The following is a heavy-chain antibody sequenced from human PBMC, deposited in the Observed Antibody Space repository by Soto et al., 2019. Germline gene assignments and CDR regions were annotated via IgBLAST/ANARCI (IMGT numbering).Heavy chain of an antibody. J-gene: IGHJ6*02. D-gene: IGHD2-2*01. Sequence: SQTLSLTCAISGDSVSSHSAAWNWIRQSPSRGLEWLGRTYYRSKWYNDYAVSVKSRITINPDTSKNQFSLQLNSVTPEDTAVYYCARGVVVVPAATQGYYYYYYGMDVWGQGTTVTVSS. CDR2: TYYRSKWYN. V-gene: IGHV6-1*01. CDR1: GDSVSSHSAA. CDR3: ARGVVVVPAATQGYYYYYYGMDV.